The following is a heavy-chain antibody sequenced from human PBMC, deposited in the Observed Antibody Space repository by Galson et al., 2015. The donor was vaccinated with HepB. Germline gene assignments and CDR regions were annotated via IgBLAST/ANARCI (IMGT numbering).Heavy chain of an antibody. V-gene: IGHV1-24*01. CDR2: FDPEDGET. Sequence: SVKVSCKVSGYTLTELSMHWVRQAPGKGLEWMGGFDPEDGETIYAQKFQGRVTMTEDTSTDTAYMELSSLRSEDTAVYYCATVRGKGRAFDIWGQGTMVTVSS. CDR1: GYTLTELS. D-gene: IGHD1-14*01. CDR3: ATVRGKGRAFDI. J-gene: IGHJ3*02.